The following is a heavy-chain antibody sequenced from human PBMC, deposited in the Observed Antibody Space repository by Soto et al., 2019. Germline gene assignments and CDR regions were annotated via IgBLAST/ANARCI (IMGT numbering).Heavy chain of an antibody. CDR3: AHVDKGYSVGWYYGVDV. J-gene: IGHJ6*02. D-gene: IGHD6-19*01. Sequence: QITLKESGPTLVKPTQTLTLTCTFSGFLVSTSGVGVGWIRQPPGKALEWLALIYWDDDKRYSPSLKSRLTITKDTSKNQVVLTMTNMDPVDTATYYCAHVDKGYSVGWYYGVDVWGQGTTVIVSS. CDR1: GFLVSTSGVG. CDR2: IYWDDDK. V-gene: IGHV2-5*02.